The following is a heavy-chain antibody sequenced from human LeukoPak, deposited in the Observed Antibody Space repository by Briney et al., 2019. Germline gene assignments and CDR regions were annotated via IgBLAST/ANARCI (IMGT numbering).Heavy chain of an antibody. Sequence: GGSLRLSCAASGFTFSSYWMSWVRQAPGKGLKWVANIKQDGSEKYYVDSVKGRFTISRDNAKNSLYLQMNSLRAEDTAVYYCARGMGGDEYYDILTGYYQLYMDVWGKGTTVTVSS. CDR2: IKQDGSEK. CDR3: ARGMGGDEYYDILTGYYQLYMDV. CDR1: GFTFSSYW. D-gene: IGHD3-9*01. V-gene: IGHV3-7*01. J-gene: IGHJ6*03.